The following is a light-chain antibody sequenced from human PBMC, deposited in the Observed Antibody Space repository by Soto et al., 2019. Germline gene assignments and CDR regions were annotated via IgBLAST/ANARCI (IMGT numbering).Light chain of an antibody. Sequence: QSALTQPASVSGSPGQSITLSCTGTSSDVGGYNYVSWYQQHPGKAPKLMIYNVSNRPSGVSNRFSASKSGNTASLTISGLQAEDEAEYDCSSYTSSSTLRVFGGGTKLTVL. CDR2: NVS. J-gene: IGLJ3*02. CDR1: SSDVGGYNY. CDR3: SSYTSSSTLRV. V-gene: IGLV2-14*01.